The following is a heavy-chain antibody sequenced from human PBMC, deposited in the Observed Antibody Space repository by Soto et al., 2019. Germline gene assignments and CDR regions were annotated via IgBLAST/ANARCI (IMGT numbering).Heavy chain of an antibody. Sequence: ASVKVSCKASGYAFTSYGISWVRQAPGQGLEWMGWISAYNGNTNYAQKLQGGVTMTTDTSTSTAYMELRSLRSDDTAAYYCARERAGHYCSGGSCPLDPWGQGTLVTVSS. CDR3: ARERAGHYCSGGSCPLDP. V-gene: IGHV1-18*01. CDR2: ISAYNGNT. CDR1: GYAFTSYG. J-gene: IGHJ5*02. D-gene: IGHD2-15*01.